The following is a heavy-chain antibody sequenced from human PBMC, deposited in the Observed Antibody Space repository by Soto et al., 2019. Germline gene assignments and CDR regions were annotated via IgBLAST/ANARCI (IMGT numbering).Heavy chain of an antibody. CDR2: IWYDGSNK. D-gene: IGHD6-19*01. CDR3: ASGKYTNGWYYLDS. V-gene: IGHV3-33*01. CDR1: GFILSNYG. J-gene: IGHJ4*02. Sequence: QVQLVESGGGVVQPGRSLRLSCEVSGFILSNYGMHWVRQAPGKGLEWVAVIWYDGSNKYYAESVKGRFTISRDNSKNTLYLQMNSLRAEDTAVYHCASGKYTNGWYYLDSWGQGTLVTVSS.